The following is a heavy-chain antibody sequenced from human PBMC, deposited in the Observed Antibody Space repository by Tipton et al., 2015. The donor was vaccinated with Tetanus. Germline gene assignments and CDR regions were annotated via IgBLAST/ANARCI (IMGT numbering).Heavy chain of an antibody. CDR3: ARGITDGYFRRLDY. J-gene: IGHJ4*02. D-gene: IGHD2/OR15-2a*01. CDR2: IPNGNP. CDR1: RGPISSYY. V-gene: IGHV4-4*07. Sequence: TLSLTCTVSRGPISSYYWSWIRQPAGKGLEWIGHIPNGNPDYTPSLKSRLTLSADTSKNELSLKLQSVTAADAAMYYCARGITDGYFRRLDYWGQGTRVAVSP.